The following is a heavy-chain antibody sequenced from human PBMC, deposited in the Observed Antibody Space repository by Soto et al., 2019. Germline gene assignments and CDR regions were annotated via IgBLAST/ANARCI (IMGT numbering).Heavy chain of an antibody. D-gene: IGHD3-3*01. CDR1: NGSFMGYY. Sequence: QVQLHQWGAGLLKPSETLSLTCGVYNGSFMGYYWTWVRQPPGKGLEWIGEINHFGSPNYNPSLKCRVAISIDTSKHHFSLSLRSMTAADTAVYYCASLNGGRFLDKGDYWGQGILVTVSS. CDR2: INHFGSP. CDR3: ASLNGGRFLDKGDY. V-gene: IGHV4-34*01. J-gene: IGHJ4*02.